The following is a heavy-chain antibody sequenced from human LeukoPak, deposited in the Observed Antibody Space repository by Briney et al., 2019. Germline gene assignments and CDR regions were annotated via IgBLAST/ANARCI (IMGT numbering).Heavy chain of an antibody. Sequence: GASVKVSCKASGYTFTTYDLNWVRQATGQGLEWMGWMNPNSGNTGYAQKFQGRVTMTRNISITTAYMELSNLTSEDTAVYYCARRIRGAPTVYWGQGTLVTVSS. V-gene: IGHV1-8*01. J-gene: IGHJ4*02. CDR2: MNPNSGNT. CDR1: GYTFTTYD. D-gene: IGHD3-10*01. CDR3: ARRIRGAPTVY.